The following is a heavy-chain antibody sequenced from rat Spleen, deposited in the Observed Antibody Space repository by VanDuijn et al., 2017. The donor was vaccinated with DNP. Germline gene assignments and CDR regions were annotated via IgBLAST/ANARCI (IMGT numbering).Heavy chain of an antibody. CDR2: IYTGSGGT. Sequence: QVQLQQSGGELAKPGSSVKISCKASGYTFTSYYIGWIKQTTGQGLEYIGYIYTGSGGTNYNEQFKGKATLTVDKSSSTAFMQLSSLTPDDSAVYYCARWVGARFAYWGQGTLVTVSS. V-gene: IGHV1-43*01. J-gene: IGHJ3*01. CDR1: GYTFTSYY. CDR3: ARWVGARFAY. D-gene: IGHD4-3*01.